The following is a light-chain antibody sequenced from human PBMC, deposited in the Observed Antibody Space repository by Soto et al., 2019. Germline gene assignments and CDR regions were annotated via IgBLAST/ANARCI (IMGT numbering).Light chain of an antibody. CDR3: LQHNNYPRA. Sequence: DIQMTQSPSSLSASVGDRVTITCRASQDIGKDLGWYQQRPGKAPKRLIYAASSLQSGVPSRFNGSGSGTEFILTISSLQPEDFATYYCLQHNNYPRAFGQGTKVEIK. CDR2: AAS. V-gene: IGKV1-17*01. CDR1: QDIGKD. J-gene: IGKJ1*01.